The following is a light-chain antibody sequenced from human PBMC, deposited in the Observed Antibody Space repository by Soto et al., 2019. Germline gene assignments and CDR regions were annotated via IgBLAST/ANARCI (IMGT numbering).Light chain of an antibody. J-gene: IGKJ1*01. CDR2: TAS. CDR3: QQSYNSWT. Sequence: DIQMTQSPSSLSASVGDRVTITCRAGQNINNYLNWYQQKPGRAPKLLIYTASTLQSGVPSRFSGSGSGTDFTLTISSLQPEDFGTYYCQQSYNSWTFGQGTKVEI. CDR1: QNINNY. V-gene: IGKV1-39*01.